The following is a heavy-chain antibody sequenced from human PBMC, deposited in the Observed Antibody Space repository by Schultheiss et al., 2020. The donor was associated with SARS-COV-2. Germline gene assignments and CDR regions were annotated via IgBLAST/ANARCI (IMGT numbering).Heavy chain of an antibody. Sequence: SETLSLTCTVSGGSISSSSYYWGWIRQPPGKGLEWIGEINHSGSTNYNPSLKSRVTISVDTSKNQFSLKLSSVTAADTAVYYCARGTGYSSGGLIDYWGQGTLVTVSS. J-gene: IGHJ4*02. CDR3: ARGTGYSSGGLIDY. D-gene: IGHD6-19*01. CDR1: GGSISSSSYY. CDR2: INHSGST. V-gene: IGHV4-39*07.